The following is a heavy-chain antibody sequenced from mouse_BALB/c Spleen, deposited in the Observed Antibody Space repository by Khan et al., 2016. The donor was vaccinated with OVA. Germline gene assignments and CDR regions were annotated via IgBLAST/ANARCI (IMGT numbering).Heavy chain of an antibody. V-gene: IGHV1S137*01. Sequence: VQLQQSGAELVRPGVSVKISCKGSGYTFTDYAMHWVKQSHAKSLEWIGVISTYYGDANYNQKFKGKATMTVDKSSSTAYMELARLTSEESAIYYCAISHSGFTYWGQGTLVTVS. CDR1: GYTFTDYA. J-gene: IGHJ3*01. CDR2: ISTYYGDA. CDR3: AISHSGFTY.